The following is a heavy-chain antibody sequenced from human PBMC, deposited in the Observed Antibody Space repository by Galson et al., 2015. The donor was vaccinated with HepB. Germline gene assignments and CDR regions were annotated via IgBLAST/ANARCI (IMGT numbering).Heavy chain of an antibody. CDR2: IWYDGSNK. V-gene: IGHV3-33*01. CDR1: GFIFRSYS. Sequence: SLRLSCAASGFIFRSYSMHWVRQAPGKGLEWVAVIWYDGSNKDYADSVRGRFTISRDNSKNTVYLQMNSLRAEDTAVYYCARESEVSGWYFFDYWGQGTLVTVSS. D-gene: IGHD6-19*01. CDR3: ARESEVSGWYFFDY. J-gene: IGHJ4*02.